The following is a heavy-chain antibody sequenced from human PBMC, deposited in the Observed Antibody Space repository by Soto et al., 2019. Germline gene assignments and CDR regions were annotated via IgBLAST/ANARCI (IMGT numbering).Heavy chain of an antibody. CDR2: ISAGGGSP. J-gene: IGHJ4*02. CDR1: GFILNNYA. V-gene: IGHV3-23*01. Sequence: GGSLRLSCAASGFILNNYAMSWVRQAPGKGLEWVSFISAGGGSPNYADSVKGRFTISRDNSKNTLYLQMKSLRAEDSASYYCAKEDTSSGSLDYWGQGALVTVSS. CDR3: AKEDTSSGSLDY. D-gene: IGHD6-19*01.